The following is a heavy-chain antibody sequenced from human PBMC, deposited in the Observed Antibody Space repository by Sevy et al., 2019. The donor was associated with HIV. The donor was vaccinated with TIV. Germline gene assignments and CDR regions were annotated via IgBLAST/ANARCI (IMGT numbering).Heavy chain of an antibody. D-gene: IGHD5-18*01. CDR1: GFTFSISA. V-gene: IGHV3-23*01. J-gene: IGHJ4*02. Sequence: GALRLSCAASGFTFSISAMTWVRQAPGKGLEWVSVISGSGNSAYYADSVKGRFTISRDNSKNTLSLQMNSLRAEDTAVYYCAKGGRSYGDSYFDHWGQGTLVTVSS. CDR3: AKGGRSYGDSYFDH. CDR2: ISGSGNSA.